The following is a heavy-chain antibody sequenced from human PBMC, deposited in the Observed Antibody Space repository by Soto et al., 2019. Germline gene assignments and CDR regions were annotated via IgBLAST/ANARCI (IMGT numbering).Heavy chain of an antibody. CDR2: INPNSGGT. J-gene: IGHJ6*02. CDR3: ARVGGGARVRYYYYGMDV. D-gene: IGHD2-15*01. Sequence: GASVKVSCKASGYTFTGYYMHWVRQAPGQGLEWMGWINPNSGGTNYAQKFQGRVTMTRDTSISTAYMELSRLRSDDTAVYYCARVGGGARVRYYYYGMDVWGQGTTVTVSS. CDR1: GYTFTGYY. V-gene: IGHV1-2*02.